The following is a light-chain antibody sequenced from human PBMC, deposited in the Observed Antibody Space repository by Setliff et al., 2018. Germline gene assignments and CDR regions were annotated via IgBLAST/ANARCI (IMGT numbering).Light chain of an antibody. Sequence: QSALAQPASVSGSPGQSITISCTGTSSDVGCYNYVSWYKQHPGKAPKLMIYEVSDRPSGFSNRFSGSKSGNTASLTISGLQAEDGADYYCTSYTSSRTYVFGTGTKVTVL. CDR2: EVS. J-gene: IGLJ1*01. V-gene: IGLV2-14*01. CDR3: TSYTSSRTYV. CDR1: SSDVGCYNY.